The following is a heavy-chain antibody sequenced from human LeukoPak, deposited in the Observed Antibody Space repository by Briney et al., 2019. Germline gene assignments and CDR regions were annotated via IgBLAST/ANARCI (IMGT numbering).Heavy chain of an antibody. Sequence: GGSLRLSCAASGFIFSSYAMSWVRQAPGKGLEWVSAISGSGGSTYYADSVKGRFTISRDNSKNTLYLQMNSLRAEDTAVYYCAKAYYYDSSGYYGDAFDIWGQGTMVTVSS. CDR1: GFIFSSYA. D-gene: IGHD3-22*01. CDR2: ISGSGGST. V-gene: IGHV3-23*01. CDR3: AKAYYYDSSGYYGDAFDI. J-gene: IGHJ3*02.